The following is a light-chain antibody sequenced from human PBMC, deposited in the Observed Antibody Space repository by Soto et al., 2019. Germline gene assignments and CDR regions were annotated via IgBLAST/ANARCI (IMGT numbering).Light chain of an antibody. J-gene: IGKJ5*01. CDR1: QSVSSY. Sequence: EIVLTQSPATLSLSPGERATLSCRASQSVSSYLAWYQQKPGQAPRLLIYGASNRATGIPDRFSGSGSGADFTLTISRLEPEDFALYYCQQRSNWPITFGQGTRLEIK. V-gene: IGKV3-11*01. CDR2: GAS. CDR3: QQRSNWPIT.